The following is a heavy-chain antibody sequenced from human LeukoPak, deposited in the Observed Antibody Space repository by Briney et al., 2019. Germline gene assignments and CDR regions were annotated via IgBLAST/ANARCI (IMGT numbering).Heavy chain of an antibody. J-gene: IGHJ4*02. V-gene: IGHV4-38-2*01. D-gene: IGHD6-19*01. CDR2: IYNSGST. Sequence: SETLSLTCAVSGYSISSGYYWGWIRQPPGKGLEWIGSIYNSGSTYYNPSLKSRVTISVETSKNQFSLRLSSVTAADTAVYYCARRHASGWYFDYWGQGTLVTV. CDR1: GYSISSGYY. CDR3: ARRHASGWYFDY.